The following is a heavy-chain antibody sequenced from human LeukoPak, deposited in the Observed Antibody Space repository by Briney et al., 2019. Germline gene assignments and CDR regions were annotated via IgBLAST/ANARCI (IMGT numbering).Heavy chain of an antibody. CDR1: GGSISSGGYY. V-gene: IGHV4-31*03. Sequence: PSETLSLTCTVSGGSISSGGYYWRWIRQHPGKGLEWIGYIYYSGSTYYNPSLKSRVTISVDTSKNQFSLKLSSVTAADTAVYYCARVSDYDFWSGDPHFDYWGQGTLVTVSS. CDR3: ARVSDYDFWSGDPHFDY. CDR2: IYYSGST. J-gene: IGHJ4*02. D-gene: IGHD3-3*01.